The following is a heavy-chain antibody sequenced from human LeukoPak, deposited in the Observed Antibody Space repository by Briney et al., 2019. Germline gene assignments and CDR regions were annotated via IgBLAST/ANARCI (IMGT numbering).Heavy chain of an antibody. CDR2: IKQDGSEK. Sequence: GGTLRLSCAASGFTFSSYWMSWVRQAPGKGLEWVANIKQDGSEKYYVDSVKGRFTISRDNAKKSLYLQMDSLRAEDMALYYCVKEGGSWGQGTLVTVSS. CDR1: GFTFSSYW. CDR3: VKEGGS. V-gene: IGHV3-7*03. J-gene: IGHJ4*02. D-gene: IGHD3-16*01.